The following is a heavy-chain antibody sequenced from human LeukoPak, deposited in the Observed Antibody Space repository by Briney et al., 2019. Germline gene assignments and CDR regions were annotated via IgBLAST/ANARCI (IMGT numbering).Heavy chain of an antibody. V-gene: IGHV3-48*01. CDR1: GFTFSGYS. CDR2: ISKSGSTI. J-gene: IGHJ4*02. D-gene: IGHD6-13*01. Sequence: GGSLRLSCAASGFTFSGYSMNWVRQAPGKGLEWVSYISKSGSTIYYADSVKGRFTISRDNSKNTLYLQMNSLRAEDTAVYYCAKDFTAAAAEPTDYWGQGTLVSVSS. CDR3: AKDFTAAAAEPTDY.